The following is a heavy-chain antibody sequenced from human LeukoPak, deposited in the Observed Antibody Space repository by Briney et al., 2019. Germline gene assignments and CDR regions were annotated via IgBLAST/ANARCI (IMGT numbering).Heavy chain of an antibody. Sequence: SVKVSCKASGGTFSSYAISWVRQAPGQGLEWMGRIIPIFGTANYARKFQGRVTITTDESTSTAYMELSSLRSEDTAVYYCARDEYYDILTGYSSLGYWGQGTLVTVSS. V-gene: IGHV1-69*05. D-gene: IGHD3-9*01. CDR3: ARDEYYDILTGYSSLGY. J-gene: IGHJ4*02. CDR1: GGTFSSYA. CDR2: IIPIFGTA.